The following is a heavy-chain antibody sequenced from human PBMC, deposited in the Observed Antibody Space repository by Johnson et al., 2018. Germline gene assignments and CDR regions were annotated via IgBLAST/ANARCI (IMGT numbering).Heavy chain of an antibody. J-gene: IGHJ1*01. D-gene: IGHD6-13*01. V-gene: IGHV3-7*01. CDR2: IKQDGIEK. CDR3: GRQDGCSSSRNLPGYFQH. CDR1: GCTFSTYW. Sequence: QLVESGGGLVRPGGSLRLSCVASGCTFSTYWVSWVRQAPGKGLEWVANIKQDGIEKYYVDSVRGRLPISRDNDKTSLYLQMTSLRAGDTAVYYCGRQDGCSSSRNLPGYFQHWGQGTLVTVSS.